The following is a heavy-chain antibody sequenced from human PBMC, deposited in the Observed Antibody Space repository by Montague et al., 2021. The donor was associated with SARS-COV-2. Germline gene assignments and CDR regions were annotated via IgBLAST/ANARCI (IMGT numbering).Heavy chain of an antibody. V-gene: IGHV4-39*01. CDR3: ARQGHPYYYYFYCMDV. CDR1: GGSISSSSYY. Sequence: SETLSLTCTVSGGSISSSSYYWGWIRQHPGKGLEWIGNIYYSGSTYYNPSLKSRATISVDTSKNQFSLKLSSVTAADTAVYYCARQGHPYYYYFYCMDVWGQGTTVTVSS. J-gene: IGHJ6*02. CDR2: IYYSGST.